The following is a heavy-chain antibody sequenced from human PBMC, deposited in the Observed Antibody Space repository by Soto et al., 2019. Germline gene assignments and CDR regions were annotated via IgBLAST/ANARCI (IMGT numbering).Heavy chain of an antibody. CDR2: ISAYNGNT. J-gene: IGHJ6*03. V-gene: IGHV1-18*01. CDR3: ARGPQPYYYGSGSYSITYYYYYMDV. CDR1: GYTFTSYG. D-gene: IGHD3-10*01. Sequence: ASVKVSCKASGYTFTSYGISWVRQAPGQGLEWMGWISAYNGNTNYAQKLQGRVTMTTDTSTSTVYMELSSLRSEDTAVYYCARGPQPYYYGSGSYSITYYYYYMDVWGKGTTVTVSS.